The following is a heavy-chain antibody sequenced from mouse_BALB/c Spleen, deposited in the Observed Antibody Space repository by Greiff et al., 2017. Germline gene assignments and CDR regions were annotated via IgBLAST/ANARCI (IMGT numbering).Heavy chain of an antibody. D-gene: IGHD1-2*01. V-gene: IGHV3-2*02. J-gene: IGHJ2*01. CDR3: ARGITTAGYYFDY. CDR2: ISYSGST. CDR1: GYSITSDYA. Sequence: EVMLVESGPGLVKPSQSLSLTCTVTGYSITSDYAWNWIRQFPGNKLEWMGYISYSGSTSYNPSLKSRISITRDTSKNQFFLQLNSVTTEDTATYYCARGITTAGYYFDYWGQGTTLTVSS.